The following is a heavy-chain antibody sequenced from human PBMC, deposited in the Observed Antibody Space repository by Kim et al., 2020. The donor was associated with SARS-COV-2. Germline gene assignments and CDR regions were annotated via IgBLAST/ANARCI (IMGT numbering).Heavy chain of an antibody. CDR2: ISAYNGNT. J-gene: IGHJ6*02. D-gene: IGHD4-17*01. Sequence: ASVKVSCKASGYTFTSYGISWVRQAPGQGLEWMGWISAYNGNTNYAQKLQGRVTMTTDTSTSTAYMELRSLRSDDTAVYYCARDRGPRYGDWPHYYYDGMDVWGQGTTVTVSS. CDR1: GYTFTSYG. V-gene: IGHV1-18*01. CDR3: ARDRGPRYGDWPHYYYDGMDV.